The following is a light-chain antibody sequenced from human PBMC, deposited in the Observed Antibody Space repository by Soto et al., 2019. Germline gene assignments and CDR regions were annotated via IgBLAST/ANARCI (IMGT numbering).Light chain of an antibody. CDR1: SSDIGGHNY. Sequence: QSLRTEPACVSVSPGQSITFSCTGTSSDIGGHNYVSWYQQHPGKAPKLIIYEVTKRPSGVSNRLSGSKSGNTASLTISGLQAEDEADYYCASYTNSPALVFGTGTKVTVL. V-gene: IGLV2-14*01. CDR2: EVT. CDR3: ASYTNSPALV. J-gene: IGLJ1*01.